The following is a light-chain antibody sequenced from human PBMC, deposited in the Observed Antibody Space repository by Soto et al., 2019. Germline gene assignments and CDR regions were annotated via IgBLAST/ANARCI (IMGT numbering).Light chain of an antibody. J-gene: IGKJ1*01. V-gene: IGKV3-15*01. Sequence: EIVMTQSPATLSVSPGERATLSCRASQSVNSNLAWYQQKPGQAPRLLIYGASTRATGVPARFSGSGSGTEFPLTVSSLQSEDFAVYFCQQYNNWPTFGKGTKVEIK. CDR2: GAS. CDR1: QSVNSN. CDR3: QQYNNWPT.